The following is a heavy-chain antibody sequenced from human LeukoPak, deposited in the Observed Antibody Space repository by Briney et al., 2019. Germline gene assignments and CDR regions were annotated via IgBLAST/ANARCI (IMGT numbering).Heavy chain of an antibody. CDR3: ARGAVAARPRSYFQH. Sequence: GASVKVSCKASGGTFSSYAINWVRQAPGQGLEWMGGIIPIFGTANYAQKFQGRVTITTDESTSTAYMELSSLRSEDTAVYYCARGAVAARPRSYFQHWGQGTLVTVSS. CDR1: GGTFSSYA. J-gene: IGHJ1*01. CDR2: IIPIFGTA. D-gene: IGHD6-6*01. V-gene: IGHV1-69*05.